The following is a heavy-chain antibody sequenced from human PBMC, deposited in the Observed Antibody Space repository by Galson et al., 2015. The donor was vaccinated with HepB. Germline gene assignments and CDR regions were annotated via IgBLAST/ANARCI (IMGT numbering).Heavy chain of an antibody. D-gene: IGHD3-10*01. Sequence: SLRLSCAASGFTVSSNYMSWVRQSPEKGLEWVSVIYSGGSTYYADSVKGRFTISRDNSKNTLYLQMTSLRAEDTAVYYCARDRGYVSGSPYGYYGMDVWGQGTTVTVSS. CDR1: GFTVSSNY. CDR3: ARDRGYVSGSPYGYYGMDV. CDR2: IYSGGST. J-gene: IGHJ6*02. V-gene: IGHV3-53*01.